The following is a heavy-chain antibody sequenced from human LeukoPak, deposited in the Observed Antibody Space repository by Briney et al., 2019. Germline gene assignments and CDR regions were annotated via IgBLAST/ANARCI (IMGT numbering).Heavy chain of an antibody. CDR1: GYSFTSYW. CDR3: ARGSLPQYCSGGSCYSRRYNWFDP. V-gene: IGHV5-51*01. Sequence: GESLKISCKGSGYSFTSYWIGWVRQMPGKGLEWMGIIYPGDSDTRYSPSFQGQVTISADKSISTAYLQWSSLKAPDTAMYYCARGSLPQYCSGGSCYSRRYNWFDPWGQGTLVTVSS. CDR2: IYPGDSDT. J-gene: IGHJ5*02. D-gene: IGHD2-15*01.